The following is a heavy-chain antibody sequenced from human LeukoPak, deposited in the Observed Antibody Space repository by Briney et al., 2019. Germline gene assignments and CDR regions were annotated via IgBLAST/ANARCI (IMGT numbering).Heavy chain of an antibody. D-gene: IGHD6-13*01. V-gene: IGHV4-4*09. CDR2: IYTSGST. CDR3: ARRSQAAAGSYYFDY. J-gene: IGHJ4*02. CDR1: GGSISSYY. Sequence: PSETLSLTCTVSGGSISSYYWSWIRQPPGKGLEWIGYIYTSGSTNYNPCLKSRVTISVDTSKNQFSLKLSSVTAADTAVYYCARRSQAAAGSYYFDYWGQGTLVTVPS.